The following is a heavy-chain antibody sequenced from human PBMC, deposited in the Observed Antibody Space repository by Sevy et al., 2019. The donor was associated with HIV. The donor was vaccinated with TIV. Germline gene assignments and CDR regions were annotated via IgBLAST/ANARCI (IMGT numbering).Heavy chain of an antibody. J-gene: IGHJ4*02. Sequence: GGSLRLSCAASGFTFSSYWMSWVRQAPGKGLEWVANIKQDGSEKYYVDSVKGRFTISRDNAKNSLYLQMNSLRAEDTAVYYCARGGISIAAAAAYWGQGTLVTVSS. D-gene: IGHD6-13*01. CDR3: ARGGISIAAAAAY. CDR1: GFTFSSYW. CDR2: IKQDGSEK. V-gene: IGHV3-7*01.